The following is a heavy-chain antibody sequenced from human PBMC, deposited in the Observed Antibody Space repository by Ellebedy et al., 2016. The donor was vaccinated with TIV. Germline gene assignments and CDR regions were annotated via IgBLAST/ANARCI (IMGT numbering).Heavy chain of an antibody. V-gene: IGHV1-18*01. J-gene: IGHJ6*02. CDR3: ARDSKWLVSYYYYGMDV. D-gene: IGHD6-19*01. Sequence: ASVKVSCXASGYTFTSYGISWVRQAPGQGLEWMGWISAYNGNTNYAQKLQGRVTMTTDTSTSTAYMELRSLRSDDTAVYYCARDSKWLVSYYYYGMDVWGQGTTVTVSS. CDR1: GYTFTSYG. CDR2: ISAYNGNT.